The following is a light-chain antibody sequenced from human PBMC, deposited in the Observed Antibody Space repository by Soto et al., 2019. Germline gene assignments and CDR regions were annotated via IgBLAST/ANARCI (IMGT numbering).Light chain of an antibody. CDR1: QSVNSNY. J-gene: IGKJ2*01. Sequence: DIVLTQSPGTLSLSPGERATLSCRASQSVNSNYLAWYQQKPGQAPRLLIFGAPTRATGISDRFRGSGSGTDFTLTINRLEPEDFAVYYCQQYGRTFXQGTKVDIK. CDR2: GAP. CDR3: QQYGRT. V-gene: IGKV3-20*01.